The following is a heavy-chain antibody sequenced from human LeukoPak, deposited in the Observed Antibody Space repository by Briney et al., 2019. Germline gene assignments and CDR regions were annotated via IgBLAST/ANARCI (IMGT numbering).Heavy chain of an antibody. CDR1: GGSRSTHH. CDR3: ARGYDSSAYYPFNY. J-gene: IGHJ4*02. CDR2: ISDSGST. D-gene: IGHD3-22*01. V-gene: IGHV4-59*11. Sequence: PSETLSLTCVVSGGSRSTHHWSWIRQSPGRGLDWIGYISDSGSTNYNPSLKSRVTISVDTSKNQFSLMLSSVTAADTAVYYCARGYDSSAYYPFNYWGQGTLVTVSS.